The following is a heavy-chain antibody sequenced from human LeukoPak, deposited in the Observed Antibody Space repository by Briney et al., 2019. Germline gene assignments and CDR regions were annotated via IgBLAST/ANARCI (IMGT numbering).Heavy chain of an antibody. V-gene: IGHV3-23*01. Sequence: GGSLRLSCAASGFTFSSYVMSWVRQAPGKGLEWVSAISGSGGITYYADSVKGRFTISRDNSKNTLYLQMNSLRAEDTAVYYCARSDSVVVPSYGMDVWGQGTTVTVSS. D-gene: IGHD2-2*01. J-gene: IGHJ6*02. CDR3: ARSDSVVVPSYGMDV. CDR1: GFTFSSYV. CDR2: ISGSGGIT.